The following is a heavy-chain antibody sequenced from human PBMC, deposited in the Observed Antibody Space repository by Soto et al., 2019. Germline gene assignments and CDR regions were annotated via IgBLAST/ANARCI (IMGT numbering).Heavy chain of an antibody. CDR1: GYTFTSYA. CDR2: INAGNGNT. Sequence: QVQLEQSGAEVKKPGASVKVSCKASGYTFTSYAMHWVRQAPGQRLEWMGWINAGNGNTTYSQKFQGRVTITGDTSASTAYMELSSLRSEDTAVYYCARSIVVVTAADYWGQGTLVTVSS. J-gene: IGHJ4*02. D-gene: IGHD2-21*02. V-gene: IGHV1-3*01. CDR3: ARSIVVVTAADY.